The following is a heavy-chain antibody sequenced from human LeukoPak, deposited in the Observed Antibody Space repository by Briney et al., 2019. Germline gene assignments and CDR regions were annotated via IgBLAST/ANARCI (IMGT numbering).Heavy chain of an antibody. CDR1: GFTFDDYA. V-gene: IGHV3-9*03. D-gene: IGHD2-15*01. CDR3: AKDLLPLGTTRADAFDI. Sequence: SLRLSCAASGFTFDDYAMHWVRQAPGKGLEWVSGISWNSGSKGYADSVKGRFTISRDNAKTSLYLQMNSLRPEDMALYYCAKDLLPLGTTRADAFDIWGQGTMVTVSS. J-gene: IGHJ3*02. CDR2: ISWNSGSK.